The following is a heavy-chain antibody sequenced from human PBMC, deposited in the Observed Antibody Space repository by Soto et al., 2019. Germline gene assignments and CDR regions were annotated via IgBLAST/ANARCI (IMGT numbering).Heavy chain of an antibody. Sequence: LSLTCTVSGVSISSGDYYWSWIRQPPGKGLEWIGYIYYSGSTYYNPSLKSRVTISVDTSKNQFSLKLSSVTAADTAVYYCARYRSNYYDSSGYHPPAAFDIWGQGTMVTVSS. J-gene: IGHJ3*02. D-gene: IGHD3-22*01. CDR2: IYYSGST. CDR3: ARYRSNYYDSSGYHPPAAFDI. V-gene: IGHV4-30-4*01. CDR1: GVSISSGDYY.